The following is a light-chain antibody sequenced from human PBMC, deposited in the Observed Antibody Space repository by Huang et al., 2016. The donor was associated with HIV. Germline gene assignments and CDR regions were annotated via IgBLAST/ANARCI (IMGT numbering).Light chain of an antibody. CDR2: AAS. Sequence: ETMMTQSPATLSVSPGERATLSCKSSQNINSNLAWYQQIPGQPPRLLIYAASTRATGIPVRFSGSGSGTEFTLTINNLQSEDFAVYYCLHYNSWPPYTFGQGTKLEIK. V-gene: IGKV3-15*01. CDR3: LHYNSWPPYT. CDR1: QNINSN. J-gene: IGKJ2*01.